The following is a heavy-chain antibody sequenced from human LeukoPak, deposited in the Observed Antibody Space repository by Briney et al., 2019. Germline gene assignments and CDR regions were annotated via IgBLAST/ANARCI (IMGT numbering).Heavy chain of an antibody. CDR1: GFTFSSYA. Sequence: GGSLRLSCAASGFTFSSYAMSWVRQAPGKGLEWVSTISGSGGSTYYADSVKGRFTISRDNSKNTLYLQMNSPRAEDTAVYYCAKDLYCSSTSCYYFDYWGQGTLVTVSS. J-gene: IGHJ4*02. V-gene: IGHV3-23*01. CDR3: AKDLYCSSTSCYYFDY. D-gene: IGHD2-2*01. CDR2: ISGSGGST.